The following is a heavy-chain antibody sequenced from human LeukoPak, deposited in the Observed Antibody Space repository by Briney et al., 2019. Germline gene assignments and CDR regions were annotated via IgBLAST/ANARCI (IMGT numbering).Heavy chain of an antibody. D-gene: IGHD3-10*01. Sequence: GGSLRLSCAASGFTFSSFWMHWVRQAPGKGLVWVSRIDYDGTTTAYADSVKGRFTISRDNAKNTLFLQLNSLRVEDTAVYFCVRSRRGDFAHWGQGNLVTVSS. V-gene: IGHV3-74*01. CDR2: IDYDGTTT. CDR1: GFTFSSFW. J-gene: IGHJ4*02. CDR3: VRSRRGDFAH.